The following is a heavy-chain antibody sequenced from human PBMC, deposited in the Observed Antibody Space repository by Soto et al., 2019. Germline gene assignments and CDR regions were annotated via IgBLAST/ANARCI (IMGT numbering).Heavy chain of an antibody. CDR1: GFTVTSYA. J-gene: IGHJ4*02. D-gene: IGHD3-22*01. CDR2: IDGSGGDL. V-gene: IGHV3-23*01. Sequence: EEQLLESGGDLVQPGGPLRPSGEAPGFTVTSYAMACVRKPPGTGREWVPDIDGSGGDLSLADSVKARFTISRDNSKSTLFWHMNRLRVEDTGRYYCAKEVVAAAYVETTPFDRWGQGALVTVSS. CDR3: AKEVVAAAYVETTPFDR.